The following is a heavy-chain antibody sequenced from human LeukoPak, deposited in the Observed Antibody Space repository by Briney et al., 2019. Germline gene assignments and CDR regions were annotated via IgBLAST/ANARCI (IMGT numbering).Heavy chain of an antibody. Sequence: SETLSLTCTVSGGSISSYYWSWIRQPPGKGLEWIGYVYYNGYTNYNPSLKSRVTISVDKSKKQFSLKLSSVTAADTAVYFCARVLSGYQLLFDYWGPGTLVTVSS. J-gene: IGHJ4*02. CDR3: ARVLSGYQLLFDY. CDR1: GGSISSYY. CDR2: VYYNGYT. D-gene: IGHD2-2*01. V-gene: IGHV4-59*01.